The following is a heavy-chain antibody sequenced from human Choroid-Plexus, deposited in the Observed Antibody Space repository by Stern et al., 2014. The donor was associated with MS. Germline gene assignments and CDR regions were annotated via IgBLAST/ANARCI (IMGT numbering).Heavy chain of an antibody. CDR3: AKDRQYLTYFFDH. CDR1: GFTFGSCD. J-gene: IGHJ5*02. CDR2: VSYAGSKK. Sequence: QLVESGGGVVQPGRPLRLSCVVSGFTFGSCDMHWVRQAPGKGLEWAACVSYAGSKKYYADSVKGRFAIARDNSQNTLYMQMSSLRHEDTAVYYCAKDRQYLTYFFDHWGQGSLVTVSS. V-gene: IGHV3-30*18. D-gene: IGHD2/OR15-2a*01.